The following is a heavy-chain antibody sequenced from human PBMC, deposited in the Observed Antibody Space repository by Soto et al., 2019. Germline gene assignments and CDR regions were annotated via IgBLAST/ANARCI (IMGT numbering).Heavy chain of an antibody. V-gene: IGHV4-30-2*01. CDR2: IYHSGST. D-gene: IGHD6-13*01. CDR3: ASGQQLVRNY. CDR1: GGSISSGGYS. J-gene: IGHJ4*02. Sequence: SETLSLTCSVSGGSISSGGYSWSWIRQPPGKGLEWIGYIYHSGSTYYNPSLKSRVTISVDRSKNQFSLKLSSVTAADTAVYYCASGQQLVRNYWGQGTLVTVSS.